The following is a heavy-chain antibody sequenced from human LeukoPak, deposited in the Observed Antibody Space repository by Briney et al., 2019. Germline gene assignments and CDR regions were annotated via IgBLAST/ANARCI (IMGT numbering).Heavy chain of an antibody. CDR3: ARMSGLTMVRGVIPGWFDP. V-gene: IGHV3-21*04. CDR1: GFTFTSYS. Sequence: GGSLRLSCAASGFTFTSYSMNWVRQAPGKGLEWVSSISSSTYYIYYGDSVKGRFTISRDNSKNTLYLQMNSLRAEDTAVYYCARMSGLTMVRGVIPGWFDPWGQGTLVTVSS. D-gene: IGHD3-10*01. CDR2: ISSSTYYI. J-gene: IGHJ5*02.